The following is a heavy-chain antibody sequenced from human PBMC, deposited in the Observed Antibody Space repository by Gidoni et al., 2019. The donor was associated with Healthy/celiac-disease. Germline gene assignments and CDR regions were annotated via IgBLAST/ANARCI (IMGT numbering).Heavy chain of an antibody. Sequence: QVQLVESGGGVVQPGRSLRLSCAASGFTFSSYGMHWVRQAPGKGLEWGAVIWYDGSNKYYADSVKGRFTISRDNSKNTLYLQMNSLRAEDTAVYYCARDLIIAVARKGREQGYGMDVWGQGTTVTVSS. CDR1: GFTFSSYG. V-gene: IGHV3-33*01. J-gene: IGHJ6*02. CDR3: ARDLIIAVARKGREQGYGMDV. CDR2: IWYDGSNK. D-gene: IGHD6-19*01.